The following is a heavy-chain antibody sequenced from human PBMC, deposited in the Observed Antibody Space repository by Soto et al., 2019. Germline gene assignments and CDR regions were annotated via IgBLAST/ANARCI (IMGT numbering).Heavy chain of an antibody. CDR1: GFNFDDYA. CDR2: ISWESGSI. J-gene: IGHJ6*02. V-gene: IGHV3-9*01. D-gene: IGHD6-13*01. CDR3: AKDRSAAAGTLNYGMGV. Sequence: PGGSLRLSCAASGFNFDDYAMHWVRQIPGKGLEWVSGISWESGSIGYADSVKGRFTISRDNAKNSLYLQMNSLRAEDTALYYCAKDRSAAAGTLNYGMGVWGQGTTVTVSS.